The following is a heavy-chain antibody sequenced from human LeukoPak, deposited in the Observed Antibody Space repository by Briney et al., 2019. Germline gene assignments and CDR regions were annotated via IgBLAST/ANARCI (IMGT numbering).Heavy chain of an antibody. J-gene: IGHJ4*02. CDR1: GFAFNTYA. CDR3: AKVRPSYCGGESCRIDY. CDR2: ISSSGSDT. Sequence: PGGSLRLSCAASGFAFNTYAMSWVRQTLEKGLEWVSTISSSGSDTYYVDSVRGRFGITRDNSKNTLYLQMNSLRAEDTATYYCAKVRPSYCGGESCRIDYWGEGTLVTVSS. D-gene: IGHD2-21*01. V-gene: IGHV3-23*01.